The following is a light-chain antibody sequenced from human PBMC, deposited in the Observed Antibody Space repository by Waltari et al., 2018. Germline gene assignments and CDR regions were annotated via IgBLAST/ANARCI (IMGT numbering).Light chain of an antibody. CDR1: QGIRRW. CDR3: QQRSSFPPT. J-gene: IGKJ1*01. Sequence: DIQMTQSPSSGSASVGDRVTITCRASQGIRRWLAWYQQKPGKGPNLLIFGASNLQSGVPSRFSGSGSGTDFTLTISGLQPEDSATYFFQQRSSFPPTFGQGTIVEIK. CDR2: GAS. V-gene: IGKV1-12*01.